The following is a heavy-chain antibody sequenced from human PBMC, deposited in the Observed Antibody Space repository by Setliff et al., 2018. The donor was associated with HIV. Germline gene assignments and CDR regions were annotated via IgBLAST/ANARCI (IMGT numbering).Heavy chain of an antibody. J-gene: IGHJ4*02. D-gene: IGHD1-1*01. V-gene: IGHV4-4*09. CDR3: ASLDAHGKNFLGF. CDR1: GDSIDRYY. CDR2: IYTSGST. Sequence: PSETLSLTCTVSGDSIDRYYWSWIRQPPGKGLEWSGYIYTSGSTHYNPSLRSRVTISVDTSTAQFALNLSSVTAADTATYYCASLDAHGKNFLGFWGQGTLVTVSS.